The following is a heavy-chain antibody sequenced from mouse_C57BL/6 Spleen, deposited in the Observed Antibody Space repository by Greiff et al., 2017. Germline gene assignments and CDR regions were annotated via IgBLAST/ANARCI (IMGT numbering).Heavy chain of an antibody. CDR2: IYPGYGDT. CDR1: GYAFSSYW. Sequence: QVQLQQSGAELVKPGASVKISCKASGYAFSSYWMNWVKQRPGKGLEWIGQIYPGYGDTNYNGKFKGKATLTADKSSSTAYMQLSSLTSEDSAVYFCARGDSNYYFDYWGQGTTLTVSS. V-gene: IGHV1-80*01. CDR3: ARGDSNYYFDY. D-gene: IGHD2-5*01. J-gene: IGHJ2*01.